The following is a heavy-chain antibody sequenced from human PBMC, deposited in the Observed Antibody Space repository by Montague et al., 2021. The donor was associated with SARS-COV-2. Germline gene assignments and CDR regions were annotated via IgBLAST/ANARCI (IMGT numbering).Heavy chain of an antibody. J-gene: IGHJ3*02. CDR1: GSSITRNYY. CDR3: ARPLVRGVPKAFDI. V-gene: IGHV4-39*01. CDR2: IYYSGTT. Sequence: SETLSLTCTVSGSSITRNYYWGWIRQPSGKGLEWVGNIYYSGTTFINPSLESRVTISVDASKNQFSLNLTSVTAADTAVYYCARPLVRGVPKAFDIWGQGALVIVSS. D-gene: IGHD3-10*01.